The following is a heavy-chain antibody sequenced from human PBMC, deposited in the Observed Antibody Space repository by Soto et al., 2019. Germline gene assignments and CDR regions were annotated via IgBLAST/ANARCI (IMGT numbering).Heavy chain of an antibody. CDR2: IGTAGDT. CDR3: ARVEKNRYYYSGMDV. V-gene: IGHV3-13*01. CDR1: GFTFSSYD. J-gene: IGHJ6*02. D-gene: IGHD1-1*01. Sequence: PGGSLRLSCAASGFTFSSYDMHWVRQATGKGLEWVSAIGTAGDTYYPGSVKGRFTISRENAKNSLYLQMNSLRAEDTAVYYCARVEKNRYYYSGMDVWGQGTTVTVSS.